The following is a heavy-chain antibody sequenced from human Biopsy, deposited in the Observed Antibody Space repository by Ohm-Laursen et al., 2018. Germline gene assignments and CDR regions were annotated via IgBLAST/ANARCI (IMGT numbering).Heavy chain of an antibody. D-gene: IGHD3-10*01. J-gene: IGHJ4*02. Sequence: LRLSCSASGFTFSDHYMEWIRQPLGKGLEWLGRIYHTGITDYNPSLKSRVPISVDTSKNQFSLKLSSLTAADTAVYYCARHSFGSGRDFWGQGTLVTVSS. V-gene: IGHV4-38-2*01. CDR3: ARHSFGSGRDF. CDR2: IYHTGIT. CDR1: GFTFSDHY.